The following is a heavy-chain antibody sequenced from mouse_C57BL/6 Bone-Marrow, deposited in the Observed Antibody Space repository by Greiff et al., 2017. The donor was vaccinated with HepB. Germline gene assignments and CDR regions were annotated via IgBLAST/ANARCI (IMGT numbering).Heavy chain of an antibody. CDR2: INPSNGGT. Sequence: QVQLQQPGTELVKPGASVKLSCKASGYTFTSYWMHWVKQRPGQGLEWIGNINPSNGGTNYNETFKSKATLTVDKSSSTAYMQLSILTSEDSAVYYCARGRGYYSNYGAMDYWGQGTSVTVSS. D-gene: IGHD2-5*01. CDR3: ARGRGYYSNYGAMDY. CDR1: GYTFTSYW. J-gene: IGHJ4*01. V-gene: IGHV1-53*01.